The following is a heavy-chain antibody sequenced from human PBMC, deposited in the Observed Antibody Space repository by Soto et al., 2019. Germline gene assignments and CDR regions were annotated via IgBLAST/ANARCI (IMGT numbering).Heavy chain of an antibody. CDR1: GFTFSSYA. Sequence: QVQLVESGGGVVQPGRSLRLSCAASGFTFSSYAMHWVRQAPGKGLEWVAVISYDGSNKYYADSVKGRFTTSRDNSKNTLYLQMNSLRAEDTAVYYCARIVGATVFDYWGQGTLVTVSS. D-gene: IGHD1-26*01. CDR3: ARIVGATVFDY. V-gene: IGHV3-30-3*01. J-gene: IGHJ4*02. CDR2: ISYDGSNK.